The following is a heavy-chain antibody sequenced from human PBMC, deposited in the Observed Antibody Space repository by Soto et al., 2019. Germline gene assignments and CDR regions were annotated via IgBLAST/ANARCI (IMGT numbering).Heavy chain of an antibody. CDR1: GDSVSSGDHY. CDR3: PREVAGCCGDECYRWFDI. Sequence: QVQLQESGPRLVKPSETLSLTCSVSGDSVSSGDHYWSWVRQSPGKALEWIGYVQLNVHTYYNPSLRGRVIISVGSSMDPFALMLASVTAAVSGVYYCPREVAGCCGDECYRWFDIWGQGTLV. CDR2: VQLNVHT. D-gene: IGHD2-21*01. V-gene: IGHV4-30-4*01. J-gene: IGHJ5*02.